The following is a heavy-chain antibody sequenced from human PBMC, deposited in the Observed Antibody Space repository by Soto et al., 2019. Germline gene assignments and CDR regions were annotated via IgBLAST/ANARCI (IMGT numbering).Heavy chain of an antibody. CDR3: ARDSPLSDFWTGSPNRFDP. CDR1: GFTLSTYW. CDR2: IKQDGSEK. V-gene: IGHV3-7*01. J-gene: IGHJ5*02. Sequence: EVQLVESGGGLVQPGGSLRLSCAASGFTLSTYWMSWVRQVLGKGLEWLANIKQDGSEKYYVGSVKGRFTISRDNAKNSVFLQMNSLRAEDTAVYYCARDSPLSDFWTGSPNRFDPWGQGTRVTVSS. D-gene: IGHD3-3*01.